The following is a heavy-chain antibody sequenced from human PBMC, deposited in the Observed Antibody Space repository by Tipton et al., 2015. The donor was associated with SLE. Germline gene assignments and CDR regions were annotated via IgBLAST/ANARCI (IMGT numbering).Heavy chain of an antibody. CDR2: ISYDGSNK. CDR1: GFTFSSYV. CDR3: ARALTFLDAFDI. J-gene: IGHJ3*02. V-gene: IGHV3-30*04. Sequence: QVQLVQSGGGVVQPGRSLRLSCAASGFTFSSYVMYWVRQAPGKGLEWVAVISYDGSNKYYADSVKGRFTISRDNSKNTLYLQMNSLRAEDTAVYYRARALTFLDAFDIWGQGTMVTVSS.